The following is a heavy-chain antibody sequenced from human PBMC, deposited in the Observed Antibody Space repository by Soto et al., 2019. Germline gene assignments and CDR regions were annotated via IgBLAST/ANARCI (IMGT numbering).Heavy chain of an antibody. CDR2: ISGSGDTT. V-gene: IGHV3-23*01. CDR1: GFTFSSYP. CDR3: AKVNTIFGVEYYYYGMDV. D-gene: IGHD3-3*01. Sequence: PGGSLRLSCAASGFTFSSYPMNWFRQAPGTGLEWVSAISGSGDTTYYADSVKGRFTISRDNSKNTMYLQMNSLRAEDTAVYYCAKVNTIFGVEYYYYGMDVWGQGTTVTVSS. J-gene: IGHJ6*02.